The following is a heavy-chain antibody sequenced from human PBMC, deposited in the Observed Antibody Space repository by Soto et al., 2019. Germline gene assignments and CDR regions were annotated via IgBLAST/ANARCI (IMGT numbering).Heavy chain of an antibody. J-gene: IGHJ4*02. Sequence: GGSLRLSCAASGFTFSSYAMHWVRQAPGKGLEWVAVISYDGSNKYYADSVKGRFTISRDNSKNTLYLQMNSLRAEDTAVYYCARDVGSADPSYYFDYWGQGTLVTVSS. CDR1: GFTFSSYA. CDR2: ISYDGSNK. CDR3: ARDVGSADPSYYFDY. D-gene: IGHD6-25*01. V-gene: IGHV3-30-3*01.